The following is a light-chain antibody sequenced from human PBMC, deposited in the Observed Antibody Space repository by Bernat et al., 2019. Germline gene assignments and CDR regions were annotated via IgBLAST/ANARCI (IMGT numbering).Light chain of an antibody. Sequence: QSTLAQPASVSGSAGQSITISCTGSSSDIGAFNYVSLYQQYPGQAPRVLIFGVDKRPSGVSNRFSGSKSGYAASLSISGLQAEDEADYYCSSYSRSRTLYVFGTGTKVTVL. J-gene: IGLJ1*01. CDR3: SSYSRSRTLYV. CDR1: SSDIGAFNY. V-gene: IGLV2-14*03. CDR2: GVD.